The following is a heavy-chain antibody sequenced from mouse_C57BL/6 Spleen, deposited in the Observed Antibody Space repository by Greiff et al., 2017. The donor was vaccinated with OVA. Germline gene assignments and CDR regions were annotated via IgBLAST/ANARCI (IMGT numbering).Heavy chain of an antibody. D-gene: IGHD3-2*02. Sequence: VQLQQSGPELVKPGASVKISCKASGYAFSSSWMNWVKQRPGKGLEWIGRIYPGDGDTNYNGKFKGKATLTADKSSSTAYMQLSSLTSEDSAVYCCERPAQATNFDYWGQGTTLTVSS. J-gene: IGHJ2*01. CDR2: IYPGDGDT. CDR1: GYAFSSSW. CDR3: ERPAQATNFDY. V-gene: IGHV1-82*01.